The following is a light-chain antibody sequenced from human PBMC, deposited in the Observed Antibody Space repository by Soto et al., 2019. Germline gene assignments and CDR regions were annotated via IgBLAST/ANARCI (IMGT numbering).Light chain of an antibody. Sequence: QSVLTQPPSVSAAPGQKVTISCSGSSTNIGNNYVSWYQQLPGTAPKLLIYENNKRPSGIPDRFSGSKSGTSATLDITGLQTGDEADYHCGTWDSSLSAGVFGGGTKVTVL. V-gene: IGLV1-51*02. CDR2: ENN. CDR3: GTWDSSLSAGV. CDR1: STNIGNNY. J-gene: IGLJ2*01.